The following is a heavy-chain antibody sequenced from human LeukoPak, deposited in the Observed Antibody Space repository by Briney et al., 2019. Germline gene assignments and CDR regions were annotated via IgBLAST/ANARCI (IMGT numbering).Heavy chain of an antibody. D-gene: IGHD2-15*01. V-gene: IGHV1-69*13. CDR1: GGAFSSYA. CDR2: IIPIFGTA. CDR3: AILVGYCSGGSCLSPFDY. Sequence: GASVKLSCTASGGAFSSYAISWVRQAPGQGLEWMGGIIPIFGTANYAQKFQGRVTITADESTSTAYMELSSLRSEDTAVYYCAILVGYCSGGSCLSPFDYWGQGTLVTVSS. J-gene: IGHJ4*02.